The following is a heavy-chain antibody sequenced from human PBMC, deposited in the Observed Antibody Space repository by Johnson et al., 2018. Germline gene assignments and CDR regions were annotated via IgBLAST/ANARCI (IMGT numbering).Heavy chain of an antibody. J-gene: IGHJ6*02. CDR3: ARDGDGLDV. D-gene: IGHD3-16*01. CDR2: IWYDGSKK. Sequence: VQLVESGGGVVQPGRSXRISCAASGFTFSNYGIHWVRQAPGKGLEWVGVIWYDGSKKYYGDAVKGRFTISRDNSKKPIYLQMNSMRAEDTAVYYCARDGDGLDVWGQGTTVTVSS. V-gene: IGHV3-33*01. CDR1: GFTFSNYG.